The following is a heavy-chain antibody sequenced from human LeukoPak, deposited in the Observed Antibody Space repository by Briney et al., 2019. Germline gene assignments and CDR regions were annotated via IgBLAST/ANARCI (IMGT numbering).Heavy chain of an antibody. Sequence: GGSLRPSCAASGFTFSSYSMNWVRQAPGKGLEWVSSISSSSSYIYHADSVKGRFTISRDNAKNSLYLQMNSLRAEDTAVYYCARALSGSFSFDIWGQGTMVTVSS. D-gene: IGHD1-26*01. CDR2: ISSSSSYI. V-gene: IGHV3-21*01. CDR1: GFTFSSYS. CDR3: ARALSGSFSFDI. J-gene: IGHJ3*02.